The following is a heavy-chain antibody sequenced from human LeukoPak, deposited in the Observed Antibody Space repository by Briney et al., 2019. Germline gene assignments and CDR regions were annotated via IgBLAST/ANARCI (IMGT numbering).Heavy chain of an antibody. V-gene: IGHV4-59*08. CDR2: ISYSGSP. D-gene: IGHD6-13*01. CDR3: ARVGHIVAAGTYDW. CDR1: GASISSYY. Sequence: SETLSLTCTVSGASISSYYWSWIRQPPGKGLEWIGYISYSGSPNYNPSLKSRVTITADTSKNQFSLNLSSVTAADTAVYYCARVGHIVAAGTYDWWGQGTLVTVSS. J-gene: IGHJ4*02.